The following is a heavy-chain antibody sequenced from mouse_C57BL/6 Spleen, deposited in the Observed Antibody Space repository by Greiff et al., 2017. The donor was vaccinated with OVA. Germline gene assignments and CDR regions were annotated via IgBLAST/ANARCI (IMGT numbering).Heavy chain of an antibody. CDR3: ARDRVTTVVAPFAY. V-gene: IGHV5-4*01. CDR1: GFTFSSYA. CDR2: ISDGGSYT. J-gene: IGHJ3*01. D-gene: IGHD1-1*01. Sequence: EVQLQESGGGLVKPGGSLKLSCAASGFTFSSYAMSWVRQTPEKRLEWVATISDGGSYTYYPDNVQGRFTISRDNAKNNLYLQMSHLKSEDTAMYYCARDRVTTVVAPFAYWGQGTLVTVSA.